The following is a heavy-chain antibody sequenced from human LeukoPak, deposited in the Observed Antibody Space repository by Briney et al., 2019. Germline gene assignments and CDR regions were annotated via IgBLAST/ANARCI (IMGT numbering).Heavy chain of an antibody. V-gene: IGHV4-30-2*01. CDR1: GGSISSYS. CDR2: IYHSGST. D-gene: IGHD3-22*01. CDR3: ARGGYYDSSESWYFDY. J-gene: IGHJ4*02. Sequence: SETLSLTCTVSGGSISSYSWSWIRQPPGKGLEWIGYIYHSGSTYYNPSLKSRVTISVDRSKNQFSLKLSSVTAPDTAVYYCARGGYYDSSESWYFDYWGQGTLVTVSS.